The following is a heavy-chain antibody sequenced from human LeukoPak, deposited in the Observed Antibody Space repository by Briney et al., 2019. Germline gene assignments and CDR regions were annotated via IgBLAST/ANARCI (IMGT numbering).Heavy chain of an antibody. Sequence: PGGSLRLSCAASGFTFGTYVMSWVRQAPGKGLEWVSTISPSGDSRYFADSVRGRFAISRDNSKNTLYLQMNSLRADDTALYYCAKIIETATGYWGRGTLVTVSS. D-gene: IGHD2-21*02. V-gene: IGHV3-23*01. J-gene: IGHJ4*02. CDR1: GFTFGTYV. CDR2: ISPSGDSR. CDR3: AKIIETATGY.